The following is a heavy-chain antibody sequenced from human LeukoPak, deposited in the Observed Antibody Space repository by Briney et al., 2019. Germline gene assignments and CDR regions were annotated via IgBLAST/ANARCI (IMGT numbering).Heavy chain of an antibody. Sequence: SETLSLTCTVSGGSIRSYYWSWIRQPPGKGLEWIGYIYYSGSTNYNPSLRSRVTISVDTSKNQFSLKVSSVTAADTAVYYCARLETIGWFDPWGQGTLVTVSS. D-gene: IGHD3-3*01. CDR3: ARLETIGWFDP. CDR1: GGSIRSYY. CDR2: IYYSGST. J-gene: IGHJ5*02. V-gene: IGHV4-59*08.